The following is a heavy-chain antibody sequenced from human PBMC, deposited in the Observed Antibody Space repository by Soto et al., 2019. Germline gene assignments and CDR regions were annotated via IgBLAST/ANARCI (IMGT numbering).Heavy chain of an antibody. CDR2: IYYSGST. Sequence: PSETLSLTCTVSGGSLSSGDYYWSWIRQPPGKGLEWIGYIYYSGSTYYNPSLKSRVTISVDTSKNQFSLKLSSVTAADTAVYYCARGRYYDSSGYYYIWGQGTLVTVSS. D-gene: IGHD3-22*01. J-gene: IGHJ4*02. CDR3: ARGRYYDSSGYYYI. V-gene: IGHV4-30-4*01. CDR1: GGSLSSGDYY.